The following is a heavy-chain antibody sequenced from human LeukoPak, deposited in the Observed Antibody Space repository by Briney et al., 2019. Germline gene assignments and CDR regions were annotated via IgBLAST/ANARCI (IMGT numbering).Heavy chain of an antibody. D-gene: IGHD6-19*01. CDR1: GFSFSSYE. CDR3: ARDATTHTIGWYDYAFDI. V-gene: IGHV3-48*03. J-gene: IGHJ3*02. CDR2: INGCGTTI. Sequence: SGGSLRLSCAASGFSFSSYEMNWVRQAPGKGLEWVSYINGCGTTIYYADSVKGRFTISRDNAEKSLYLQMNSLRAEDTAVYYCARDATTHTIGWYDYAFDIWGHGTMVTVSS.